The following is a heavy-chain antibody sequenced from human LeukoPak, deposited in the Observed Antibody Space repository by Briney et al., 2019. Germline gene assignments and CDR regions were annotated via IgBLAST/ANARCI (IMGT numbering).Heavy chain of an antibody. Sequence: SETLSLTCTVSGGSITSGTYYWAWIRQPPGKGLEWIGSIYYSGSTYYNPSLKRRVTISVDTSKNQFSLKLSSVTAADTAVYYCASDARVEYCISGGCYSPFDYWGRGTLVTVSS. CDR1: GGSITSGTYY. J-gene: IGHJ4*02. CDR2: IYYSGST. V-gene: IGHV4-39*07. D-gene: IGHD2-15*01. CDR3: ASDARVEYCISGGCYSPFDY.